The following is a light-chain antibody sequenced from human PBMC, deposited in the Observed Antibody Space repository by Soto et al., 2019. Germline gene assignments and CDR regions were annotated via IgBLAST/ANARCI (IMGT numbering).Light chain of an antibody. CDR1: QSISSW. CDR3: QQYNSYWT. CDR2: KAS. V-gene: IGKV1-5*03. Sequence: DIQMTQSPSTLSASVGDRVTITCRASQSISSWLAWYQQKPGKAPKLLIYKASSLEGGVPSRFSGSGSGTEFTLTISSPQPDDFATYYCQQYNSYWTFGQGTKVDIK. J-gene: IGKJ1*01.